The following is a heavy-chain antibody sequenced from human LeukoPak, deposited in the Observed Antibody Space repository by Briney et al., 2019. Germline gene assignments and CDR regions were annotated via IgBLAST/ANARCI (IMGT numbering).Heavy chain of an antibody. J-gene: IGHJ3*02. CDR3: ARGDHSSGWFPRAFDI. CDR2: MNPNGGNK. D-gene: IGHD6-19*01. Sequence: ASVKVSCKASGYTFTSYDINWGRQATGHGLEWMGWMNPNGGNKGYAHKFQGRVTMTRNTSISKAYMEMTSLRSEDTAVYYCARGDHSSGWFPRAFDIWGQGTMVTVSS. V-gene: IGHV1-8*01. CDR1: GYTFTSYD.